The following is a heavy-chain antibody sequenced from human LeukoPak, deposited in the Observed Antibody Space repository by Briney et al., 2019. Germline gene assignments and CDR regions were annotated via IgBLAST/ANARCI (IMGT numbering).Heavy chain of an antibody. J-gene: IGHJ4*02. V-gene: IGHV3-30*12. CDR1: GFTFRSYG. CDR2: IQNDGSNE. D-gene: IGHD3-22*01. Sequence: GGSLRLSCAASGFTFRSYGMHWVRQAPGKGLEWVAYIQNDGSNEQYADSVKGRFTISRDNSKNTLYLQMNSLRAEDTAVYYCARRAGDYSHPYDYWGQGTLVTVSS. CDR3: ARRAGDYSHPYDY.